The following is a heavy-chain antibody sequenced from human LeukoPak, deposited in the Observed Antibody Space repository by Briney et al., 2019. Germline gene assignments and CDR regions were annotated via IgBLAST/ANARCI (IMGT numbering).Heavy chain of an antibody. J-gene: IGHJ3*02. CDR1: GYTLTELS. CDR2: FDPEDGET. D-gene: IGHD3-22*01. Sequence: ASVKVSCKVSGYTLTELSMHWVRQAPGKGLEWMGGFDPEDGETIYAQKFQGRVTMTEDTSTDTAYMELSSLRSEDTAVYYCATAALMIVVVGDAFDIWGQGTMVTVSS. CDR3: ATAALMIVVVGDAFDI. V-gene: IGHV1-24*01.